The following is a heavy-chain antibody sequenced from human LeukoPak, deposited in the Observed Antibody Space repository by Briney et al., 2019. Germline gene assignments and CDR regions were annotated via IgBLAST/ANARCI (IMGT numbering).Heavy chain of an antibody. V-gene: IGHV4-30-4*01. J-gene: IGHJ4*02. CDR2: IYYSGST. D-gene: IGHD3-22*01. Sequence: SETLSLTCTVSGGSISSGDYYWSWIRQPPGKGLEWIGYIYYSGSTYYNPSLKSRVTISVDTSKNQFSLKLSSVTAADTAVYYCARGGSSGSYYFDYWGQGTLVTVSS. CDR1: GGSISSGDYY. CDR3: ARGGSSGSYYFDY.